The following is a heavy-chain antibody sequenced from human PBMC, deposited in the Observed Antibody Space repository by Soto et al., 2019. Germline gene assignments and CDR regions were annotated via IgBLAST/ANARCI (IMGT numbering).Heavy chain of an antibody. D-gene: IGHD3-3*01. CDR2: LYTDGAT. J-gene: IGHJ5*01. CDR1: GDTINSGVYY. CDR3: ATGLPEWSHDS. V-gene: IGHV4-31*03. Sequence: PSETLSLTCTVSGDTINSGVYYRTWRLQRPGRGLEGIGRLYTDGATYYSPSRKIRVTISIDTSKNHFSLSLTSVTAADTATHFCATGLPEWSHDSGGHRTLVTVSS.